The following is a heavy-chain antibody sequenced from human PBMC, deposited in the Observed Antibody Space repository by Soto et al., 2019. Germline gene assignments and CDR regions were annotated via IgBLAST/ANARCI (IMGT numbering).Heavy chain of an antibody. J-gene: IGHJ5*02. Sequence: QVQLVQSGAEVKKPGASVKVSCKASGYTFTSYGISWVRQAPGQGLEWMGWISAYNGNTNYAQKLQGRVTMTTDTPTRTAHTGLRGPRSHATPPYYCARDSPTGDTNWFAPWGQGTLVTVSS. D-gene: IGHD2-21*02. CDR3: ARDSPTGDTNWFAP. CDR1: GYTFTSYG. CDR2: ISAYNGNT. V-gene: IGHV1-18*01.